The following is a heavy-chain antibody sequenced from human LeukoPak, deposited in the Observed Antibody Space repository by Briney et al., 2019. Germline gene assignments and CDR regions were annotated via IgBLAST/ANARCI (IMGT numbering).Heavy chain of an antibody. Sequence: GGSLRLSCEASGFTFSAYAMTWVRQAPGKGLEWVAVISYDGSNKYYADSVKGRFTISRDNSKNTLYLQMNSLRAEDTAVYCCAKEDIYGHSYYFDYWGQGTLVTASS. CDR2: ISYDGSNK. D-gene: IGHD5-18*01. CDR3: AKEDIYGHSYYFDY. CDR1: GFTFSAYA. J-gene: IGHJ4*02. V-gene: IGHV3-30*18.